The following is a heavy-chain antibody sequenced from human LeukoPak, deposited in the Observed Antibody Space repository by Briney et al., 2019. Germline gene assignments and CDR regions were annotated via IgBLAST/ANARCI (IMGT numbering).Heavy chain of an antibody. CDR3: ARGVTMVQGYYYYMDV. CDR1: GGSISSYY. Sequence: TSETLSLTCTVSGGSISSYYWSWIRQPPGKGLEWIGYISDTGNTNYNPSLKSRVTVSVDTSKDQFSLKLSSVTAADTAVYSCARGVTMVQGYYYYMDVWGKGTTVTVSS. J-gene: IGHJ6*03. V-gene: IGHV4-59*01. D-gene: IGHD3-10*01. CDR2: ISDTGNT.